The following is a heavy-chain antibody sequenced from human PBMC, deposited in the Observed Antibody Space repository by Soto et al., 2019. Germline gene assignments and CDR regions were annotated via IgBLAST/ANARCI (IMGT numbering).Heavy chain of an antibody. D-gene: IGHD1-20*01. Sequence: QVQLVQSGAEVKKPGASVKVSCKASGYTFTSYYMHWVRQAPGQGLEWMGIINPSGGSTSYAQKFRGRVTMTRDTSTSTVYMELSSPRSEDTAVYYCARELTGTANWFDPWGQGTLVTVSS. V-gene: IGHV1-46*03. CDR3: ARELTGTANWFDP. CDR1: GYTFTSYY. J-gene: IGHJ5*02. CDR2: INPSGGST.